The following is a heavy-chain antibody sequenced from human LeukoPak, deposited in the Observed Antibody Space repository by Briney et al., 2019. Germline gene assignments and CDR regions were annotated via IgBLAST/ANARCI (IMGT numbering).Heavy chain of an antibody. CDR2: INPNSGGT. CDR3: ARDHGRFSSGWYSLLRSYYFDY. D-gene: IGHD6-19*01. J-gene: IGHJ4*02. Sequence: ASVKVSCKASGYTFTGYYVHWVRQAPGQGLEWMGWINPNSGGTNYAQKFQGRVTMTRDTSISTAYMELSRLRSDDTAVYYCARDHGRFSSGWYSLLRSYYFDYWGQGTLVTVSS. CDR1: GYTFTGYY. V-gene: IGHV1-2*02.